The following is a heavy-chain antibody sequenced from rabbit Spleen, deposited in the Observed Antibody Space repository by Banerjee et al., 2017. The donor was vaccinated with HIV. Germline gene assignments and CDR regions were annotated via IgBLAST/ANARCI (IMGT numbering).Heavy chain of an antibody. V-gene: IGHV1S40*01. J-gene: IGHJ4*01. Sequence: QSLEESGGDLVKPGASLTLTCTASGFSFSPVNWIYWVRQAPGKGLEWIGTIYAGSTGTTDCARWAKDRFTISKTSSTTVTLQMTSLTAADTATYFCARHFDLWGPGTLVPVS. CDR2: IYAGSTGTT. CDR1: GFSFSPVNW. CDR3: ARHFDL.